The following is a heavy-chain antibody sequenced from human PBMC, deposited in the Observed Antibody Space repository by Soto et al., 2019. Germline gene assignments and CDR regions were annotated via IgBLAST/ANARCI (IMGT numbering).Heavy chain of an antibody. J-gene: IGHJ6*02. V-gene: IGHV1-2*02. CDR1: RSTFIAYE. CDR2: MNPNSGAT. D-gene: IGHD6-13*01. CDR3: VRWYRAGGLVQTAP. Sequence: ASVKVSCKASRSTFIAYEMQWVRQAPGQELEWMGWMNPNSGATRDAQKFQGRVTMTRDTSIPTAYMELSRLTSDDTAVYYCVRWYRAGGLVQTAPWGQGTTVTVSS.